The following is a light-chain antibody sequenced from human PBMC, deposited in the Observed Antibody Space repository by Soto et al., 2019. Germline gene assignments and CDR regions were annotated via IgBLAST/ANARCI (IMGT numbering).Light chain of an antibody. Sequence: EIVLTQSPGTLSLSPGERATLSCRASQSVSSDYLAWYQQKPGQAPRLLIYGASSRATGIPDRFSSSGSGTDFTLTISRLEPEDFAVYYCQQYGSSPLYTFGQGTKLEIK. J-gene: IGKJ2*01. CDR3: QQYGSSPLYT. V-gene: IGKV3-20*01. CDR2: GAS. CDR1: QSVSSDY.